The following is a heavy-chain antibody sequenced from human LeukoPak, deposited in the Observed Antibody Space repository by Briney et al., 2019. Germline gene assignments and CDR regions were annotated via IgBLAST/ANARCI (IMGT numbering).Heavy chain of an antibody. V-gene: IGHV4-59*01. CDR2: IYYSGSA. J-gene: IGHJ2*01. CDR3: VGDLDYRGNSGYFGL. Sequence: SETLSLTCTISDGSITTYYWSWIRQPPGQGLEWIGYIYYSGSANYNPSLKSRVTVSADASKNQFSLRLSSVTAADTALYYCVGDLDYRGNSGYFGLWGRGTLVTVSS. D-gene: IGHD4-23*01. CDR1: DGSITTYY.